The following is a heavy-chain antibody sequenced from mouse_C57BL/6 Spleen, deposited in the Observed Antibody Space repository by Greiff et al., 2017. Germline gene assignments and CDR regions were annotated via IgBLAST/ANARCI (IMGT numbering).Heavy chain of an antibody. J-gene: IGHJ4*01. CDR3: AGTYPYYAMDY. CDR2: IYPGSGNT. Sequence: VQLQQSGPELVKPGASVKISCKASGYSFTSYYIHWVKQRPGQGLEWIGWIYPGSGNTKYNEKFKGKATLTADTSSSTAYMQLSSLTSEDSAVYYCAGTYPYYAMDYWGQGTSVTVSS. V-gene: IGHV1-66*01. CDR1: GYSFTSYY. D-gene: IGHD3-1*01.